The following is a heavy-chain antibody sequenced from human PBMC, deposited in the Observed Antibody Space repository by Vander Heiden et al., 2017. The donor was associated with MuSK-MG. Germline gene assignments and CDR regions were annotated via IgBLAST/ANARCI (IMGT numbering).Heavy chain of an antibody. CDR3: AKNTARQQVYYYYMDV. CDR2: ISGSGGST. D-gene: IGHD5-18*01. Sequence: EVQLLESGGGLVQPGGSLRLSCAASGFTFSSYAMSWVRQAPGKGLEWVSAISGSGGSTYYADSVKGRFTISRDNSKNTLYLQMNSLRAEDTAVYYCAKNTARQQVYYYYMDVWGKGTTVTVSS. J-gene: IGHJ6*03. V-gene: IGHV3-23*01. CDR1: GFTFSSYA.